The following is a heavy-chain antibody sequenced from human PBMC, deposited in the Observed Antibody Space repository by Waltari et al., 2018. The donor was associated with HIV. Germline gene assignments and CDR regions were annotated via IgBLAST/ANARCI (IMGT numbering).Heavy chain of an antibody. J-gene: IGHJ6*02. D-gene: IGHD1-1*01. V-gene: IGHV3-23*01. CDR1: GVTFRNYG. CDR2: LSGSGGDT. CDR3: AIQHNPLHNYCFGMYV. Sequence: EVQLLESGGGLVQPGGSLRLSCVASGVTFRNYGMTWVRQGPGKGLEWVSGLSGSGGDTHYAGSAKGCFTISRDNSKDTLYLQMNTLRAEDTAVYYCAIQHNPLHNYCFGMYVWGQGTTVTVSS.